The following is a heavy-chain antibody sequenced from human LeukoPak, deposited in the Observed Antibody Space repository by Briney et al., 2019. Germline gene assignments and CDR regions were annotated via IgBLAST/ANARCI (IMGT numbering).Heavy chain of an antibody. CDR1: GFTFSNYN. Sequence: PGGSLRLSCAASGFTFSNYNMNWVRQAPGKGLEWVSSISSSSSYIYYADSVKGRFTISRDNAKNSLYVQMHSLRAEDTAVYYCARGPPSGSYYNDYWGQGTLVTVSS. V-gene: IGHV3-21*01. CDR3: ARGPPSGSYYNDY. D-gene: IGHD1-26*01. J-gene: IGHJ4*02. CDR2: ISSSSSYI.